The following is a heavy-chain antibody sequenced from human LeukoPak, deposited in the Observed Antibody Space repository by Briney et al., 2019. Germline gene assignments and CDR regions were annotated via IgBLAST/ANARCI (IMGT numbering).Heavy chain of an antibody. J-gene: IGHJ6*03. CDR1: GGSISSNF. Sequence: PSETLSLTCTVSGGSISSNFWSWIRQPPGKGLEYIGYIYNSGTTNYNPSLKSRVTISVDTSKNQFSLKLSSVTAADTAVYYCTRGSIAYYYMDVWGKGTTVTISS. V-gene: IGHV4-59*01. D-gene: IGHD3-22*01. CDR3: TRGSIAYYYMDV. CDR2: IYNSGTT.